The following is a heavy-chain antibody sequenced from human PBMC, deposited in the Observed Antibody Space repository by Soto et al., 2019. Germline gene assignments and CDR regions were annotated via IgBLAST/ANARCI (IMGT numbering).Heavy chain of an antibody. Sequence: QVQLVQSGAEVKKPGSSVKVSCKASGGTFNNNAISWVRQAPGQGLEWMGGIIPILGTANYAQKFRGRVTITADESTSTGYMDLGSLRSEDTGVYYCARPYDSSDYYGGGMDVWGQGTTVTVSS. CDR2: IIPILGTA. CDR3: ARPYDSSDYYGGGMDV. J-gene: IGHJ6*02. V-gene: IGHV1-69*01. CDR1: GGTFNNNA. D-gene: IGHD3-22*01.